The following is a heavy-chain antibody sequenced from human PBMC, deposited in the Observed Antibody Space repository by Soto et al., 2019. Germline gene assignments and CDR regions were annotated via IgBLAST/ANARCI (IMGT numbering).Heavy chain of an antibody. CDR1: GYSFTSYW. Sequence: GESLKISCKGSGYSFTSYWIGWVRQMPGKGLEWMGIIYPGDSDTRYSPSFQGQVTISADKSISTAYLQWSSLKASDTAMYYCARHDVSLEWEEFLRWAYSSSWYIPVGNFDYWGQGTLVTVSS. D-gene: IGHD6-13*01. CDR3: ARHDVSLEWEEFLRWAYSSSWYIPVGNFDY. J-gene: IGHJ4*02. CDR2: IYPGDSDT. V-gene: IGHV5-51*01.